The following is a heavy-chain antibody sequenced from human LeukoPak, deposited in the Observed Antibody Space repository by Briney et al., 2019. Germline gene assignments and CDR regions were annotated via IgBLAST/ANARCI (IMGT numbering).Heavy chain of an antibody. J-gene: IGHJ3*02. CDR1: GFTFSSYG. CDR2: ISGSGGST. CDR3: AKNREFVGAFDI. D-gene: IGHD1-26*01. Sequence: GGSLRLSCAASGFTFSSYGMSWVRQAPGKGLEWVSAISGSGGSTYYADSVKGRFTISRDNSKNTLYLQMNSLRAEDTAVYYCAKNREFVGAFDIWGQGTMVTVSS. V-gene: IGHV3-23*01.